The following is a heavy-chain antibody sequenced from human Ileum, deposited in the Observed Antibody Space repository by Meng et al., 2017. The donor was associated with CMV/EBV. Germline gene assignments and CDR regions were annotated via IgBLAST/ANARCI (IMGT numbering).Heavy chain of an antibody. V-gene: IGHV1-69*10. CDR3: ASSSNLAQYQLHRSNYNWFDP. CDR1: SYA. Sequence: SYAISWVRQAPGQGLEWMGGIIPILGIANYAQKFQGRVTITADKSTSTAYMELSSLRSEDTAVYYCASSSNLAQYQLHRSNYNWFDPWGQGTLVTVSS. CDR2: IIPILGIA. J-gene: IGHJ5*02. D-gene: IGHD2-2*01.